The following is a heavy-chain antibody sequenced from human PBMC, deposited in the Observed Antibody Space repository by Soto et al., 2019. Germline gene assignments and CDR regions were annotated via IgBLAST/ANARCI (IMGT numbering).Heavy chain of an antibody. D-gene: IGHD3-22*01. CDR3: VKGEYYYDSSGYYPFDY. CDR1: GFTFFIYA. CDR2: ISTNGGST. V-gene: IGHV3-64D*06. J-gene: IGHJ4*02. Sequence: PGGSLNLSCSSPGFTFFIYAMHWVRQAPGKGLEYVSSISTNGGSTDYADSVKGRFTISRDNSKNTVYLQMSSLRVEDTAVYYCVKGEYYYDSSGYYPFDYWGQGT.